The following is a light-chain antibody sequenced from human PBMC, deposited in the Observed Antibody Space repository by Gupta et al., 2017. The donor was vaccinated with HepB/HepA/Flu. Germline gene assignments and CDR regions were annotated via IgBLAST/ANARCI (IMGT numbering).Light chain of an antibody. CDR2: GAS. Sequence: EIVLTQSPGTLSLSPGERATLSCRASQSVRSSYLAWYQQKPGQAPRLLIYGASSRATGIPDRFSGSGSGTDFTLTISRLEPEDFAVYYCQQDCSSFGTFGQGTKVEIK. CDR1: QSVRSSY. CDR3: QQDCSSFGT. J-gene: IGKJ1*01. V-gene: IGKV3-20*01.